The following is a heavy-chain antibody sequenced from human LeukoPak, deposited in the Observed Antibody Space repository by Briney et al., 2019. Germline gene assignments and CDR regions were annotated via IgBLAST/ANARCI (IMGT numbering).Heavy chain of an antibody. CDR3: AKDTNAAAGTDFDY. CDR2: ISSSGSTI. D-gene: IGHD6-13*01. J-gene: IGHJ4*02. CDR1: GFTFSSYE. Sequence: GGSLRLSCAASGFTFSSYEMNWVRQAPGKGLEWVSYISSSGSTIYYADSVKGRFTISRDNAKNSLYLQMNSLRAEDTAVYYCAKDTNAAAGTDFDYWGQGTLVTVSS. V-gene: IGHV3-48*03.